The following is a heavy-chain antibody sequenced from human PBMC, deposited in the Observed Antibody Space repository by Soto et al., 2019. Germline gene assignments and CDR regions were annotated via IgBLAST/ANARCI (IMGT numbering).Heavy chain of an antibody. D-gene: IGHD6-13*01. J-gene: IGHJ4*02. V-gene: IGHV3-23*01. CDR2: ISGSGGST. Sequence: EVQLLESGGGLVQPGGSLRLSCAASGFTFSNYAVTWVRQAPGKGLEWVSTISGSGGSTYYADSVKGRFTISSDNSKNTLYLQMNSLRAEYTAVYYCAKDQGSSWYEIDYWGQGTLVTVSS. CDR1: GFTFSNYA. CDR3: AKDQGSSWYEIDY.